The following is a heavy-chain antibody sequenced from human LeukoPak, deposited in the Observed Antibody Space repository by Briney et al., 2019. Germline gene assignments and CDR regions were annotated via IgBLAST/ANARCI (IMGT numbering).Heavy chain of an antibody. CDR1: GFTFDDYG. V-gene: IGHV3-9*01. D-gene: IGHD3-3*01. CDR2: ISWNSGSI. J-gene: IGHJ4*02. Sequence: GRSLRLSCAASGFTFDDYGMHWVRQVPGKGLEWVSGISWNSGSIVYAESVKGRFTISRDNAKKSLHLQMSSLRAEDTALYYCAIDLYKFGVLIRGAIDYWGQGTLVTVSS. CDR3: AIDLYKFGVLIRGAIDY.